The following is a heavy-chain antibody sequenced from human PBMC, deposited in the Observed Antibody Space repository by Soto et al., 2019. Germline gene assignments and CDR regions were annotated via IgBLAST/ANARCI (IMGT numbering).Heavy chain of an antibody. J-gene: IGHJ6*02. Sequence: ASVKVSCKASGYTFTSYYMHWVRQAPGQGLEWMGIINPSRGSTTYAQNFQGRVTMTTDTSTSTAYMELRSLRSDDTAVYYCARDPPPMDVWGQGTTVTVSS. CDR3: ARDPPPMDV. CDR1: GYTFTSYY. V-gene: IGHV1-46*01. CDR2: INPSRGST.